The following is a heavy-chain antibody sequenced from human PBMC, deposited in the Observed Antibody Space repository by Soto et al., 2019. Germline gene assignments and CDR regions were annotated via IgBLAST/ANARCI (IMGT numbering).Heavy chain of an antibody. D-gene: IGHD3-10*01. J-gene: IGHJ6*04. V-gene: IGHV1-69*01. CDR3: ARARLSNGDPNIYFFYGLDV. Sequence: QVQLVQSGAEVKRPGSSVKVSCKASGDMFRNSAFTWVRQAPGQGLAWMGVIIPLFRKTDVAQKFQGRVNLRADESISSLYMGVSSLTSEDTAVYYWARARLSNGDPNIYFFYGLDVWGKGTTITVSS. CDR2: IIPLFRKT. CDR1: GDMFRNSA.